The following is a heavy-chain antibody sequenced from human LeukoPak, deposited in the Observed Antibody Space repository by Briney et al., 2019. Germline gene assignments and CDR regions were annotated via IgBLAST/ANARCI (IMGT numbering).Heavy chain of an antibody. CDR1: GHVFTTFW. CDR3: ARWVTADRGKKDAFDI. J-gene: IGHJ3*02. V-gene: IGHV5-51*01. D-gene: IGHD2-21*02. Sequence: GESLKISCKGSGHVFTTFWISWVRQMPGKGLEWMGIIFPGDSDTRYSPSFQGQVTISADKSINTAYLQWSSLKASDTAIYHCARWVTADRGKKDAFDIWGQGTMVTVSS. CDR2: IFPGDSDT.